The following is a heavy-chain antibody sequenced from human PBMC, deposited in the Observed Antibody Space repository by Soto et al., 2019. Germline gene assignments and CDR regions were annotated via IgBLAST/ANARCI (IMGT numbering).Heavy chain of an antibody. D-gene: IGHD6-6*01. J-gene: IGHJ6*02. CDR1: GFTFTSSA. Sequence: GASVKVSCKASGFTFTSSAVQWVRQARGQRLEWIGWIVVGGGNTNYAQKFQERVTITRDMSTSTAYMELSSLRSEDTAVYYCAADPPSAARPSRDYYYYYGMDVWGQGTTVTVSS. V-gene: IGHV1-58*01. CDR3: AADPPSAARPSRDYYYYYGMDV. CDR2: IVVGGGNT.